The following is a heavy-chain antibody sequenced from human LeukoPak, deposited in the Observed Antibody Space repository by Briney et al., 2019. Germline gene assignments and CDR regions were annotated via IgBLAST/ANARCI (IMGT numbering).Heavy chain of an antibody. CDR3: ARARNPFTILGEVYYYGMDV. J-gene: IGHJ6*02. Sequence: ASVKVSCKASGYTFTGYYMHWVRQAPGQGLEWMGWINPNSGGTNYAQKFQGWVTMTRDTSISTAYMELSRLRSDDTAVYYCARARNPFTILGEVYYYGMDVWGQGTTVTVSS. V-gene: IGHV1-2*04. CDR2: INPNSGGT. CDR1: GYTFTGYY. D-gene: IGHD3-3*01.